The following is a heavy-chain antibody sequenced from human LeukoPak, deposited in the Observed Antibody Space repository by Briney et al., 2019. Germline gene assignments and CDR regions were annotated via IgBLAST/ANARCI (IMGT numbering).Heavy chain of an antibody. CDR2: ISGSGGST. Sequence: PGGSLRLSCAASGFTFSSYAMSWVRQAPGKGLEWVSAISGSGGSTYYADSVKGRFTISRDNSKNTLYLQMNSLRAEDTAVYYCAKLSQIVVVTASHDYWGQGTLVTVSS. CDR3: AKLSQIVVVTASHDY. D-gene: IGHD2-21*02. V-gene: IGHV3-23*01. CDR1: GFTFSSYA. J-gene: IGHJ4*02.